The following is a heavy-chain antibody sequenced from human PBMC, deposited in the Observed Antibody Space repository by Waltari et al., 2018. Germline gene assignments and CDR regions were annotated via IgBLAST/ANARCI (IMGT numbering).Heavy chain of an antibody. D-gene: IGHD3-3*01. CDR1: GGSFSGYY. V-gene: IGHV4-34*01. Sequence: QVQLQQWGAGLLKPSETLSLTCAVYGGSFSGYYWSWIRQPPGKGLEWIGEINHSGSTNYNPSLKSRVTISVDTSKNQFSLKLSSVTAADTAVYYCARGRRGITIFGVATDSFFDYWGQGTLVTVSS. CDR2: INHSGST. J-gene: IGHJ4*02. CDR3: ARGRRGITIFGVATDSFFDY.